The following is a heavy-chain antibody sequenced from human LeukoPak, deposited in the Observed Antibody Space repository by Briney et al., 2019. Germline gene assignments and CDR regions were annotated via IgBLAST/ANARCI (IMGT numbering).Heavy chain of an antibody. D-gene: IGHD6-6*01. CDR1: GGSISSYN. Sequence: SETLSLTCTVSGGSISSYNWSWIRQPPGKGLEWIGYIHHSGSTNYNPSLKSRVTISVDTPKNQFSLKLNSVTAADTAVYYCAGGSSSLNRFDPWGQGTPVTVSS. V-gene: IGHV4-59*01. CDR3: AGGSSSLNRFDP. J-gene: IGHJ5*02. CDR2: IHHSGST.